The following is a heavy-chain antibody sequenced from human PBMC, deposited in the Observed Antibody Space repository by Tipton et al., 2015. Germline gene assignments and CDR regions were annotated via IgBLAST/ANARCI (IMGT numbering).Heavy chain of an antibody. CDR1: GFSFSSYS. D-gene: IGHD1-1*01. Sequence: GSLRLSCAASGFSFSSYSMTWVRQAPGKGLEWVSYMSSQSSTIYYADSVKGRFTISRDNAKNSLYLQMNSLRDDDTAVYYCARFGWGTGFDYWGQGTLVTVSS. CDR3: ARFGWGTGFDY. CDR2: MSSQSSTI. J-gene: IGHJ4*02. V-gene: IGHV3-48*02.